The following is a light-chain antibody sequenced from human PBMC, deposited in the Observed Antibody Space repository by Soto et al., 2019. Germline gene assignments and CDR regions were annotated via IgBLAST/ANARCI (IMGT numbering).Light chain of an antibody. J-gene: IGKJ1*01. Sequence: EMVMTQSPATLSVSPGERVTLSCRASQSVSSYLAWYQQKPGQPPRPLIYVASTRAAGIPARFSGSGSGTEFTLPISSLQSEDFAVYYCQQYKDWPPRFGQGTKVEIK. CDR3: QQYKDWPPR. CDR2: VAS. V-gene: IGKV3-15*01. CDR1: QSVSSY.